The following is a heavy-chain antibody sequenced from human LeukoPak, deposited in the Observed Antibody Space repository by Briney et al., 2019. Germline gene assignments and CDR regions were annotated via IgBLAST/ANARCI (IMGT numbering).Heavy chain of an antibody. CDR1: GFTFSDHY. J-gene: IGHJ4*02. V-gene: IGHV3-23*01. CDR2: ITDSGGST. Sequence: GGSLRLSCAASGFTFSDHYMDWVRQAPGKGLEWVSAITDSGGSTYYADSVKGRFTISRDNSKNMLYLQMNSLRAEDTAVYYCAKEGSQLGPPFDYWGQGTLVTVSS. CDR3: AKEGSQLGPPFDY. D-gene: IGHD6-6*01.